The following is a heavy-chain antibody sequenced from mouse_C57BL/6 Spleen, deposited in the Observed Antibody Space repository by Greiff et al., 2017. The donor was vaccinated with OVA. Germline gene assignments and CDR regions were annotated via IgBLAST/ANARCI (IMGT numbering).Heavy chain of an antibody. V-gene: IGHV1-42*01. CDR2: INPSTGGT. CDR3: ARVYYSNYDWYFDV. J-gene: IGHJ1*03. CDR1: GYSFTGYY. Sequence: VQLQQSGPELVKPGASVKISCKASGYSFTGYYMNWVKQSPEKSLEWIGEINPSTGGTTYNQKFKAKATLTVDKSSSTAYMQLKSLTSEDSAVYYCARVYYSNYDWYFDVWGTGTTVTVSS. D-gene: IGHD2-5*01.